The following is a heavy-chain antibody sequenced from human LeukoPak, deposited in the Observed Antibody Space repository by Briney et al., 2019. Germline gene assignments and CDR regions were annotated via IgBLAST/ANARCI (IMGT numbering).Heavy chain of an antibody. CDR2: ISSRGSSI. J-gene: IGHJ4*02. CDR1: GFTFSTYE. Sequence: GGSLRLSCAASGFTFSTYEMDWDRQAPGKELEWVSYISSRGSSIYYADSVKGRFTISRDNAKNSLYLQMSSLRVEDTAVYYCARGAAGGDFDYWGQGTLVTVSS. CDR3: ARGAAGGDFDY. D-gene: IGHD6-13*01. V-gene: IGHV3-48*03.